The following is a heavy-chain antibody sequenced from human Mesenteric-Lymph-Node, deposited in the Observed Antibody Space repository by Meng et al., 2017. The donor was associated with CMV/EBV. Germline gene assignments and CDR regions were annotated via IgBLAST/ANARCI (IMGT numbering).Heavy chain of an antibody. Sequence: GESLKISCAASGFTVSSNYMSWVRQAPGKGLEWVSVIYTGGSTYYADSVKGRFTISRDNSKNTLYLQMNSLRAEDTAVYYCARDYAFDIWGQGTMVTVSS. V-gene: IGHV3-53*01. CDR2: IYTGGST. J-gene: IGHJ3*02. CDR1: GFTVSSNY. CDR3: ARDYAFDI.